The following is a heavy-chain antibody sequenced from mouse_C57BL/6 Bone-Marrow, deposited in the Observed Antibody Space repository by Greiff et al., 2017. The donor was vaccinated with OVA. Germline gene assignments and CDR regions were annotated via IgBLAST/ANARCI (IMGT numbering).Heavy chain of an antibody. Sequence: VKLQESGAELARPGASVKLSCKASGYTFTSYGISWVKQRTGQGLEWIGEIYPRSGNTYYNEKFKGKATLTADKSSSTAYMELRSLTSEDSAVYFCARDPRVAYWGQGTLVTVSA. CDR2: IYPRSGNT. J-gene: IGHJ3*01. CDR1: GYTFTSYG. V-gene: IGHV1-81*01. CDR3: ARDPRVAY.